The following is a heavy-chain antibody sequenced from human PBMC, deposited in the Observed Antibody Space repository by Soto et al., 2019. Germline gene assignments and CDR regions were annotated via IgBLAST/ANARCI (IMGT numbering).Heavy chain of an antibody. CDR1: GGTFSSYA. D-gene: IGHD6-19*01. CDR3: ARPPQAGSSSGWYAY. V-gene: IGHV1-69*01. J-gene: IGHJ4*02. CDR2: IIPICGTA. Sequence: QVQLVQSGAEVKKPGSSVKISCKASGGTFSSYAISWVRQAPGQGLEWMGGIIPICGTANYAQKFQGRVTITADETTSTDYMELSSLRSEDTAVYYCARPPQAGSSSGWYAYWGQGTLVTVSS.